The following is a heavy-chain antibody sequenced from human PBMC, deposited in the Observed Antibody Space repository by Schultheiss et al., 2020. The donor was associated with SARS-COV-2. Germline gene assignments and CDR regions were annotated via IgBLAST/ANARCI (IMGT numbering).Heavy chain of an antibody. Sequence: SETLSLTCAVYGYSISSGYYWGWIRQPPGKGLEWIGSIYHSGSTNYNPSLKSRVTISVDTSKNQFSLKLSSVTAADTAVYYCARDVGAVAVDYWGQGTLVTVSS. J-gene: IGHJ4*02. V-gene: IGHV4-38-2*02. CDR2: IYHSGST. CDR1: GYSISSGYY. D-gene: IGHD6-19*01. CDR3: ARDVGAVAVDY.